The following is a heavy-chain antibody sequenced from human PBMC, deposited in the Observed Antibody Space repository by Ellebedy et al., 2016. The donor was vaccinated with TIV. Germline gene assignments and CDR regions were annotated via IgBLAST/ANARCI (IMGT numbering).Heavy chain of an antibody. CDR1: GFTFSSYA. D-gene: IGHD3-10*01. J-gene: IGHJ6*02. CDR3: ARDQKYYGSGSYYYGMDV. CDR2: ISYDGSNK. V-gene: IGHV3-30-3*01. Sequence: GGSLRLSCAASGFTFSSYAMHWVRQAPGKGLEWVAVISYDGSNKYYADSVKGRFTISRDNSKNTLYLQMNSLRAEDTAVYYCARDQKYYGSGSYYYGMDVWGQGTTVTVSS.